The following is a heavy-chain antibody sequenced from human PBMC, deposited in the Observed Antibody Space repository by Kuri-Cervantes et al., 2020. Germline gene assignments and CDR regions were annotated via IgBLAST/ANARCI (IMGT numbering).Heavy chain of an antibody. CDR3: ARGSSTSCYSY. J-gene: IGHJ4*02. CDR1: GGSISSYH. CDR2: IYYSGST. V-gene: IGHV4-59*08. D-gene: IGHD2-2*01. Sequence: ESLKISCTVSGGSISSYHWSRIRQPPGKGLEWIGYIYYSGSTNYNPSLKSRVTISVDTSKNQFSLKLSSVTAADTAVYYCARGSSTSCYSYWGQGTLVTVSS.